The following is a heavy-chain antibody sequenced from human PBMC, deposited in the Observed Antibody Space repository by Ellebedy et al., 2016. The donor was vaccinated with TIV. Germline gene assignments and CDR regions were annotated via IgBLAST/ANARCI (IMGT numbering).Heavy chain of an antibody. CDR3: ASGEYYDFWSGYSTLGY. CDR1: GYTFTSYY. Sequence: AASVKVSCKASGYTFTSYYMHWVRQAPGQGLEWMGIINPSGGSTSYAQKLQGRVTMTRDTSTSTAYMELSSLRSEDTAVYYCASGEYYDFWSGYSTLGYWGQGTLVTVSS. D-gene: IGHD3-3*01. J-gene: IGHJ4*02. CDR2: INPSGGST. V-gene: IGHV1-46*04.